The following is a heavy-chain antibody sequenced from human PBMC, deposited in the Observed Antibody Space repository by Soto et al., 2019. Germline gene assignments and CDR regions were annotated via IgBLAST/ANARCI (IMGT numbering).Heavy chain of an antibody. D-gene: IGHD5-12*01. J-gene: IGHJ6*02. Sequence: QLGGSLRLSCTASGFTFGDYAMSWFRQAPGKGLEWVGFIRSKAYGGTTEYAASVKGRFTISRDDSKSIAYLQMNSLKTEDTAVYYCAGGGYSGYGRSYYYYGMDVWGQGTTVTVSS. CDR2: IRSKAYGGTT. CDR3: AGGGYSGYGRSYYYYGMDV. CDR1: GFTFGDYA. V-gene: IGHV3-49*03.